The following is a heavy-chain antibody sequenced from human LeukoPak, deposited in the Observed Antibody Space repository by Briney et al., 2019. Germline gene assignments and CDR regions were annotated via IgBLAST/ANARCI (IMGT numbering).Heavy chain of an antibody. CDR2: ISYDGSNK. J-gene: IGHJ6*03. V-gene: IGHV3-30*14. D-gene: IGHD4-23*01. CDR3: ARSAGNGGNSVYYMDV. CDR1: GFTFSSYA. Sequence: PGRSLRLSCAASGFTFSSYAMHWVRQAPGKGLEWVAVISYDGSNKYYADSVKGRFTISRDNSKNTLYLQMGSLRAEDMAVYYCARSAGNGGNSVYYMDVWGKGTTVTVSS.